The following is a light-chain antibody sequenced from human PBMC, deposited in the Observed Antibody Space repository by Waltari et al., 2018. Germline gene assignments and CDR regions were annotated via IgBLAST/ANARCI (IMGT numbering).Light chain of an antibody. CDR1: QSIQRY. CDR2: QAY. Sequence: EIVLTQSPATLSLSPGGRATLSCSASQSIQRYLGWYQQKPGQAPRLLIYQAYNRATGVPARFSGSGSETDFTLTISSLEPEDSAIYYCQQRADWPLTFGGGTTVEIK. V-gene: IGKV3-11*01. CDR3: QQRADWPLT. J-gene: IGKJ4*01.